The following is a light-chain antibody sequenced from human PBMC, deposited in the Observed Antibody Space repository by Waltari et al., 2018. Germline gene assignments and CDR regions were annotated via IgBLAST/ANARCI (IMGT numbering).Light chain of an antibody. CDR1: QSLVHSDGQTY. J-gene: IGKJ1*01. V-gene: IGKV2-30*02. Sequence: DVVMTQSPLSLPVTLGQPASISCRSSQSLVHSDGQTYLNWFHQRPGQSPRRLIYKVSNRDSGVPDRFSGSGSGTDFTLKISRVEAEDVGVYYCMQGTHWPWTFGQGTKVEIK. CDR3: MQGTHWPWT. CDR2: KVS.